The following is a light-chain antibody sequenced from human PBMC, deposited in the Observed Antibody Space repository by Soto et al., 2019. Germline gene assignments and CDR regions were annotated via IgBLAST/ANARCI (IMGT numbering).Light chain of an antibody. Sequence: QSALTQPASVSGSPGQSITISCTGTSSDVGNFNLVSWYQHHPGKAPKLMIYEVTKRPSGVSDRFSGSTSGSTASLTISGLQAEDEAEYYCCSYVGATTYVFGSGTKLTVL. CDR1: SSDVGNFNL. CDR3: CSYVGATTYV. V-gene: IGLV2-23*02. J-gene: IGLJ1*01. CDR2: EVT.